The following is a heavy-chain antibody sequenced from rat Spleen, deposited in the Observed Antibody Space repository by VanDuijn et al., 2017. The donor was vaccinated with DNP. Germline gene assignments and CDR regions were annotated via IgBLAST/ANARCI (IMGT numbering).Heavy chain of an antibody. D-gene: IGHD1-11*01. CDR2: IIYDGTRT. J-gene: IGHJ2*01. V-gene: IGHV5S10*01. Sequence: EVQLVESGGGLVQPGRSMKLSCAASGFSFRNYDMAWVRQAPKKGLEWVATIIYDGTRTYYRDSVKGRFTISRDNAKTTLYLQMDSLRSDDTATYYCVTRGMYGGYDHWGQGVMVTVSS. CDR1: GFSFRNYD. CDR3: VTRGMYGGYDH.